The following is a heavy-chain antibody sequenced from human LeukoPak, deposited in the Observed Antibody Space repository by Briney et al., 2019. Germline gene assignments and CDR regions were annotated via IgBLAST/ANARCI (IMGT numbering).Heavy chain of an antibody. D-gene: IGHD6-13*01. Sequence: PSETLSLTRTVSGGSVSSGSYYWSWIRQPPGKGLEWIGYIYYSGSTNYNPSLKSRVTISVDTSKNQFSLKLSSVTAADTAVYYCARAGRAAADNWFDPWGQGTLVTVSS. CDR3: ARAGRAAADNWFDP. CDR2: IYYSGST. V-gene: IGHV4-61*01. J-gene: IGHJ5*02. CDR1: GGSVSSGSYY.